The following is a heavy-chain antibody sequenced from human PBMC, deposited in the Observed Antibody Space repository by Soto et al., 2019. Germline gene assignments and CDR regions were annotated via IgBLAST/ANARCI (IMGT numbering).Heavy chain of an antibody. D-gene: IGHD3-22*01. V-gene: IGHV5-51*01. J-gene: IGHJ5*02. Sequence: ESLKISCRTSGYKFTSSWIARVRQMPGKGLEWMGIIFPSDSDTRYSPSFQGQVTISADRSTSTVFLQWSSLKASDTAVYFCARKDKSGYFNWFDPWGQGTLVTVTS. CDR2: IFPSDSDT. CDR3: ARKDKSGYFNWFDP. CDR1: GYKFTSSW.